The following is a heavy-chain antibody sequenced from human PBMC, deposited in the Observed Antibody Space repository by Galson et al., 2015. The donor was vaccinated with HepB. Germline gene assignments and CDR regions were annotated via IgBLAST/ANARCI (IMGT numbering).Heavy chain of an antibody. CDR1: GFSFRDYG. V-gene: IGHV3-33*03. CDR3: ATVGAPYGLDV. CDR2: IWYDGSQT. Sequence: SLRLSCAASGFSFRDYGIHWVRQGPGKGLEWVAVIWYDGSQTYYGDSVKGRFTISRDNINNILYLQMNNLRPEDTAPYYCATVGAPYGLDVWGHGTTVIVS. J-gene: IGHJ6*02.